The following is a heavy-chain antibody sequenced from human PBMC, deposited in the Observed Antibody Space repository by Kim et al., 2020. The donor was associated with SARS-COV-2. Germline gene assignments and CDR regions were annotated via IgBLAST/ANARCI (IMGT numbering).Heavy chain of an antibody. J-gene: IGHJ6*02. CDR2: ISGRGTNI. CDR1: GFTFSSFD. Sequence: GGSLRLSCVASGFTFSSFDMNWVRQAPGKGLEWIAYISGRGTNIHYADSVKGRFTVSRDNSKNSMFLQMNSLRSDDTAVFYCAREGQPDYYYGADVWGQGPTIAVS. CDR3: AREGQPDYYYGADV. D-gene: IGHD1-1*01. V-gene: IGHV3-48*03.